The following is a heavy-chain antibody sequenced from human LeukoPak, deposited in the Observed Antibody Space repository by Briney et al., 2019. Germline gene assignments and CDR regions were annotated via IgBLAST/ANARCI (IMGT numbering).Heavy chain of an antibody. J-gene: IGHJ4*02. CDR1: GFTASSNY. V-gene: IGHV3-66*01. CDR2: IYVGGST. Sequence: GGSLRLSCAVSGFTASSNYMIWVRQAPGKGLEWVSVIYVGGSTYYADSVKGRFTISRDNSKNTLYLQMNSLRAEDTAVYYCARARDYLFDYWGQGTLVTVSS. D-gene: IGHD4-11*01. CDR3: ARARDYLFDY.